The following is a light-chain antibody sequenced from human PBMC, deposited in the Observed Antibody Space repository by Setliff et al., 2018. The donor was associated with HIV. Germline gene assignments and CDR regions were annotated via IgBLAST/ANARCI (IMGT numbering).Light chain of an antibody. Sequence: QSVLTQPRSVSGSPGQSATISCTGTSSDVGAYNYVSWYQQHPGKAPKLMICDVSKRPSGVPDRFSASKSGNTASLTISGLQAEDEADYYCCSYAGSYNWVFGGGTQLTVL. CDR3: CSYAGSYNWV. CDR1: SSDVGAYNY. J-gene: IGLJ3*02. CDR2: DVS. V-gene: IGLV2-11*01.